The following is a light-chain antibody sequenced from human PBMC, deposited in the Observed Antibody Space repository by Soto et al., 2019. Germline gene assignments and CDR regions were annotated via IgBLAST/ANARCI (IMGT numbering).Light chain of an antibody. CDR2: MIS. Sequence: DVVMTQSPLSLPVTLGQPASISCRSSQSLVYSNGNTYLTWFQQRPGQSPRRLIYMISNRDSGVPDRFSGSGSGTDFTLKVSRVEAEDVGVYYCMQGTHWPWTFGQGTKVEIK. CDR1: QSLVYSNGNTY. CDR3: MQGTHWPWT. V-gene: IGKV2-30*01. J-gene: IGKJ1*01.